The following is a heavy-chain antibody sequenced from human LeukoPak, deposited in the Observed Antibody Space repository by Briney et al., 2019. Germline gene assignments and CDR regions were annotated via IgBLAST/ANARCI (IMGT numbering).Heavy chain of an antibody. CDR3: ARAYSGYSIDF. CDR1: GYTFTSYY. Sequence: ASVKVSCKASGYTFTSYYMHWVRQAPGHGLVWMGIIFPSGGGTSYAQKFQGRVTMTRGTSTSTVYMELSSLTSEDTAVYYCARAYSGYSIDFWGQGTLVTVSS. J-gene: IGHJ4*02. CDR2: IFPSGGGT. D-gene: IGHD5-12*01. V-gene: IGHV1-46*01.